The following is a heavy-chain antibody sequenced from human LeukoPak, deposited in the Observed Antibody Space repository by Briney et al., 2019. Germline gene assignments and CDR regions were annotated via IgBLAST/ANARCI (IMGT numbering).Heavy chain of an antibody. CDR2: IYTSGST. J-gene: IGHJ4*02. V-gene: IGHV4-4*07. D-gene: IGHD1-26*01. CDR1: GGSISSYY. Sequence: SGTLSLTCTVSGGSISSYYWSWIRQPAGKGLEWIGRIYTSGSTNYNPSLKSRVTMPVDTSKNQFSLKLSSVTAADTAVYYCARDGGLLHLTSYFDYWGQGTLVTVSS. CDR3: ARDGGLLHLTSYFDY.